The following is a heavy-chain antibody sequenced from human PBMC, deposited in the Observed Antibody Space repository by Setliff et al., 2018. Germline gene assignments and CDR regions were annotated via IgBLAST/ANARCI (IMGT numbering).Heavy chain of an antibody. CDR2: IYYSGSS. J-gene: IGHJ4*02. V-gene: IGHV4-30-4*08. CDR3: ARYRFGKDFDY. D-gene: IGHD3-16*02. CDR1: GGSICSGDYY. Sequence: PSETLSLTCTVSGGSICSGDYYWSWIRQPPGKGLEWITYIYYSGSSYYNPSLQSRVTISVDTSKNQFSLKLSSVTAADTAVYYCARYRFGKDFDYWGQGTLVTVSS.